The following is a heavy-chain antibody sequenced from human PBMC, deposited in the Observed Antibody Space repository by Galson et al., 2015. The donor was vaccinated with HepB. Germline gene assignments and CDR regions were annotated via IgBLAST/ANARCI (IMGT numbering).Heavy chain of an antibody. CDR1: GYTFPGYY. Sequence: CKASGYTFPGYYMHWVRQAPGQGLEWMGWINPNSGGTNYAQKFQGWVTMTRDTSISTAYMELSRLRSDDTAVYYCAVWGLPGGGLGYWGLGTLVTVSS. J-gene: IGHJ4*02. D-gene: IGHD3-16*01. CDR3: AVWGLPGGGLGY. CDR2: INPNSGGT. V-gene: IGHV1-2*04.